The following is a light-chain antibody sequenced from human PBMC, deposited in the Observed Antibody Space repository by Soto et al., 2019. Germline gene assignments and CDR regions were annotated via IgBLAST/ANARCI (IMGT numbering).Light chain of an antibody. CDR2: GAF. CDR3: QQRNIWPPVT. Sequence: EIVMTQSPATLSVSPGDRATLSCRASQSISSNLAWYQQKPGQAPRLLIYGAFNRATGIPARFSGSGSGTDFTLTISSLEPEDFAVYYCQQRNIWPPVTFGQGTRLEIK. CDR1: QSISSN. V-gene: IGKV3-11*01. J-gene: IGKJ5*01.